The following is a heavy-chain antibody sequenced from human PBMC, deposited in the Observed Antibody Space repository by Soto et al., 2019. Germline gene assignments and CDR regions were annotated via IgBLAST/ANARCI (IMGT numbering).Heavy chain of an antibody. CDR2: IYWDDDK. CDR1: GFSLSSSGVG. D-gene: IGHD1-26*01. V-gene: IGHV2-5*02. CDR3: THRPVGWSYPY. J-gene: IGHJ4*02. Sequence: QITLKESGPTLVKPTQTLTLTCTFSGFSLSSSGVGVGWIRQPPGKALEWLALIYWDDDKRYSPSLKSRLTSTKDTSKNQVVLKMTNMDPVDTATYYCTHRPVGWSYPYWGQGTLVTVSS.